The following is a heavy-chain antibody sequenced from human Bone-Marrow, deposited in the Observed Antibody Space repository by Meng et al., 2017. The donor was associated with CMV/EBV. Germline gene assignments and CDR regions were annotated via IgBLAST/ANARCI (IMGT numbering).Heavy chain of an antibody. CDR3: ARHDLISGVYPLTN. CDR1: GVSVTSFY. V-gene: IGHV4-59*02. CDR2: THYTAET. J-gene: IGHJ4*02. D-gene: IGHD3-10*01. Sequence: GSLRLSCTVPGVSVTSFYWSWLRQPPGEGLEWVADTHYTAETNYNPSLKGRLAISLDTSKNQVSLKLNSVTAADSATYYCARHDLISGVYPLTNWGRGPL.